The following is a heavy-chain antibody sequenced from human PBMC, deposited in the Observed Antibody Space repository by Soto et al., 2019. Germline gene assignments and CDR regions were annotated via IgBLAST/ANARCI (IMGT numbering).Heavy chain of an antibody. CDR1: GGSISSGGYY. Sequence: QVQLQESGPGLVKPSQTLSLTCTVSGGSISSGGYYWSWIRQHPGKGLEWIGYIYYSGSTYYNPFLKSRVTISVDTSKNQFSLKLSSVTAADTAVYYCARESSASYYYYYGMDVWGQGTTVTVSS. CDR2: IYYSGST. D-gene: IGHD6-6*01. J-gene: IGHJ6*02. V-gene: IGHV4-31*03. CDR3: ARESSASYYYYYGMDV.